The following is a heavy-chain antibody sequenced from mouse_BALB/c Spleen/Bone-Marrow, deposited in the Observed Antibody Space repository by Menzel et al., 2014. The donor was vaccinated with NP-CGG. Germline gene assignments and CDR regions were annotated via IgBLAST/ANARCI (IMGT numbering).Heavy chain of an antibody. J-gene: IGHJ4*01. V-gene: IGHV1S33*01. CDR3: ARSPPFYYGNYGYAMDY. CDR2: IYPGDGST. CDR1: GYTFTSYD. D-gene: IGHD2-1*01. Sequence: SGPELVKPGALVKISCKASGYTFTSYDINWVKQRPGQGLEWIGWIYPGDGSTKYNEKFKGKATLTADKSSSTAYMQLSSLTSENSAVYFCARSPPFYYGNYGYAMDYWGQGTSVTVSS.